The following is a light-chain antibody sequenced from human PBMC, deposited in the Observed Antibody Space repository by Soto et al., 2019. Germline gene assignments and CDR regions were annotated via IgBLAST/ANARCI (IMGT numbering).Light chain of an antibody. CDR2: DAS. J-gene: IGKJ2*01. CDR3: QQRSNWPHT. CDR1: RRVSFY. Sequence: EIVLTQSPATLSLSPGERATLSCRASRRVSFYLAWYQQKPGQAPRLLIYDASNRATGIPARFSGSGSGTDFTLTISSLEPEDFAVYFCQQRSNWPHTFGQGTKLEIK. V-gene: IGKV3-11*01.